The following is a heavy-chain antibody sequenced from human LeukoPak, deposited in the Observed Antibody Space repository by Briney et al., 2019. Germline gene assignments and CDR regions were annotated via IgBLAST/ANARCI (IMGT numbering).Heavy chain of an antibody. Sequence: PGGSLRLSCAASGFTLSSYAMSWVRQAPGKGLEWVSATSSSVAGTYYAESVRGRFTISRDNSKSTLFLQMNSLRAEDTAVYYCAKDSPYAYYVSGSYWDYWGQGTLVTVSS. V-gene: IGHV3-23*01. CDR3: AKDSPYAYYVSGSYWDY. CDR2: TSSSVAGT. CDR1: GFTLSSYA. D-gene: IGHD3-10*01. J-gene: IGHJ4*02.